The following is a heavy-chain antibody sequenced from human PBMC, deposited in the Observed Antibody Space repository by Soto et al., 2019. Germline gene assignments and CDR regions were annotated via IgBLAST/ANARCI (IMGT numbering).Heavy chain of an antibody. V-gene: IGHV3-23*01. Sequence: GGSLRLSCAASGFTFSSYAMSWVRQAPGKGLEWVSAISGSGGSTYYADSVKGRFTISRDNAKNSLYLQMNSLRAEDTALYYCARGSMIVVVTPFDYWGQGTLVTVSS. CDR3: ARGSMIVVVTPFDY. J-gene: IGHJ4*02. D-gene: IGHD3-22*01. CDR2: ISGSGGST. CDR1: GFTFSSYA.